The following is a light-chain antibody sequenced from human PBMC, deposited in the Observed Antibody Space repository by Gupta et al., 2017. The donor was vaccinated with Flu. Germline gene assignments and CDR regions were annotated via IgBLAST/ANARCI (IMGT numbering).Light chain of an antibody. CDR2: KAS. V-gene: IGKV1-5*03. CDR1: QSIGSW. Sequence: DIQMTQSPSTLSASVGHRVTISCRASQSIGSWLAWYQQKPGKAPNLLISKASMLESGVPSRFSGSGYGKEFTLNSSSRQHDDFANYYCQQDKTYISFGQGTRLDIK. CDR3: QQDKTYIS. J-gene: IGKJ5*01.